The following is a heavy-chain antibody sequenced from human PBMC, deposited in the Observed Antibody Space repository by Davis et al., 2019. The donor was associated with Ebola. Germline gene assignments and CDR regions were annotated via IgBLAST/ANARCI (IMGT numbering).Heavy chain of an antibody. V-gene: IGHV3-33*01. D-gene: IGHD3-22*01. Sequence: PGGSLRLSCEVSGFNFRNYGFHWVRQTPGKGLEWVAVIWFDGSNRNYADSVKGRFTISRDDSKSTLYLEMSSLRAEDTAVYYCARDYDSRRHNLFDCWGQGTLVIVSA. CDR1: GFNFRNYG. CDR3: ARDYDSRRHNLFDC. J-gene: IGHJ4*02. CDR2: IWFDGSNR.